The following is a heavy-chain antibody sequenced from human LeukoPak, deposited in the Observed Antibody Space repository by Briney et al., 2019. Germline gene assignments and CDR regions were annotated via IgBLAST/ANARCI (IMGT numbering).Heavy chain of an antibody. Sequence: ASVKVSCKASGYTFTTHYMHWVRQAPGQGLEWMGIINPSGGSTSYAQKFQGRVTMTRDMSTSTVYMELSSLRSEDTAVYYCARVTGIAALRYFDYWGQGTLVTVSS. J-gene: IGHJ4*02. CDR1: GYTFTTHY. D-gene: IGHD6-13*01. V-gene: IGHV1-46*01. CDR3: ARVTGIAALRYFDY. CDR2: INPSGGST.